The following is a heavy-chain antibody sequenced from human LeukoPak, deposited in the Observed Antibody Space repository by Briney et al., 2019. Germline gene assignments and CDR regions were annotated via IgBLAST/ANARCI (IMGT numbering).Heavy chain of an antibody. CDR3: AKGYCSGGSCWDYFDY. Sequence: GGSLRLSCAASGITFNSYAMSWVRQAPGKGLEWVSGISDSGGSTYYADSVKGRFTISRDNSKNTLYLQVNCLRAEDTAVYYCAKGYCSGGSCWDYFDYWGQGTLVTVSS. V-gene: IGHV3-23*01. CDR1: GITFNSYA. D-gene: IGHD2-15*01. CDR2: ISDSGGST. J-gene: IGHJ4*02.